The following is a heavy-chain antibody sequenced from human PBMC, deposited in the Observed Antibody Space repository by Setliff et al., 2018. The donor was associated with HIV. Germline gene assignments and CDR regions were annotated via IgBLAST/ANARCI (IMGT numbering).Heavy chain of an antibody. CDR2: IYFSGST. CDR1: GGSISSYH. Sequence: SETLSLTCAVSGGSISSYHWSWIRQPPGKGLEWIGYIYFSGSTNYNPSLKSRVTISVDTSKIQFSPKLRSVTAADTAVYYCARGGKWLAFDYWGQGTLVTVSS. D-gene: IGHD6-19*01. V-gene: IGHV4-59*13. CDR3: ARGGKWLAFDY. J-gene: IGHJ4*02.